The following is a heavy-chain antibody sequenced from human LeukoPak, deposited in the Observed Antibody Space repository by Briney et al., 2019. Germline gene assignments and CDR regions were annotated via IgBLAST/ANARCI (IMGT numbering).Heavy chain of an antibody. CDR3: ARGYSPVPAAILSWYYYYYMDV. CDR2: MNPNSGNT. J-gene: IGHJ6*03. V-gene: IGHV1-8*03. D-gene: IGHD2-2*02. CDR1: GYTFTSYD. Sequence: ASVKVSCKASGYTFTSYDIDWVRQATGQGLEWMGWMNPNSGNTGYAQKFQGRVTITRNTSISTAYMELSSLRSEDTAVYYCARGYSPVPAAILSWYYYYYMDVWGKRTTVTVSS.